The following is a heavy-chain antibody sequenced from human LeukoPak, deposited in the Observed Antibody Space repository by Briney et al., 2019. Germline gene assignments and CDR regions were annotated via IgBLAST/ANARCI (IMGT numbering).Heavy chain of an antibody. J-gene: IGHJ4*02. D-gene: IGHD6-19*01. CDR3: AKVGSGWYGVDY. V-gene: IGHV3-30*02. Sequence: VGSLRLSCAASGFTFSNYGMHWVRRAPGKGLEWVAFIRYDATNEYYADSVKGRFTISRDNSKKILYLQMNSLRPEDTAVYSRAKVGSGWYGVDYWGQGTLVTVSS. CDR2: IRYDATNE. CDR1: GFTFSNYG.